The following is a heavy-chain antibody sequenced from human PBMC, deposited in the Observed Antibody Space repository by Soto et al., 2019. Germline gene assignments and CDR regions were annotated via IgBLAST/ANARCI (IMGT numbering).Heavy chain of an antibody. J-gene: IGHJ6*02. CDR1: GYTLTELS. CDR2: FDPEDGET. Sequence: GASVKVSCKVSGYTLTELSMHWVRQAPGKGLEWMGGFDPEDGETIYAQKFQGRVTMTEDTSTDTAYMELSSLRSEDTAVYYCATDVYYYYGMDVWGQGTTVTVSS. CDR3: ATDVYYYYGMDV. V-gene: IGHV1-24*01.